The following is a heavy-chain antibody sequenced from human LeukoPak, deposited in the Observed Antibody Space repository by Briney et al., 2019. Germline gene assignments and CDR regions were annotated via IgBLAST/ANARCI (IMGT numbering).Heavy chain of an antibody. CDR3: ARVEWNYFDY. D-gene: IGHD3-3*01. CDR1: GGSISSGDYY. Sequence: SETLSLTCTVSGGSISSGDYYWSWIRQPPGKGLEWIGYIYYSGSTYYNPSLKSRVTISVDTSKNQFSQKLSSVTAADTAVYYCARVEWNYFDYWGQGTLVTVSS. J-gene: IGHJ4*02. V-gene: IGHV4-30-4*01. CDR2: IYYSGST.